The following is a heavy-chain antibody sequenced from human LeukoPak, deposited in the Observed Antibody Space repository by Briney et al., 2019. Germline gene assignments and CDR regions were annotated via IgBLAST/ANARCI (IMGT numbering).Heavy chain of an antibody. CDR2: IYTSGST. CDR1: GGSISGYY. CDR3: ARESPTVEDWFDP. D-gene: IGHD4-23*01. J-gene: IGHJ5*02. V-gene: IGHV4-4*07. Sequence: SETLSLICSVSGGSISGYYWSWIRQPAGKGLEWIGRIYTSGSTNYNPSLKSRVTMSVDTSKNQFSLKLSSVTAADTAVYYCARESPTVEDWFDPWGQGTLVTVSS.